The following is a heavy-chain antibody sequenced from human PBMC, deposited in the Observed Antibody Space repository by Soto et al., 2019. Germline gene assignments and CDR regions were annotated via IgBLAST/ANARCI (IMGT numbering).Heavy chain of an antibody. CDR2: IWYNGGNK. CDR1: GFTFSSYA. Sequence: GGSLRLSCAASGFTFSSYAMHWVRQAPGKGLEWVAAIWYNGGNKYYADSVKGRFTISRDNSKNTLYLQMNSLRAEDTAVYYCARVPLCRLCRNHYAFDIWGQGTLVTVSS. CDR3: ARVPLCRLCRNHYAFDI. D-gene: IGHD2-15*01. V-gene: IGHV3-33*01. J-gene: IGHJ3*02.